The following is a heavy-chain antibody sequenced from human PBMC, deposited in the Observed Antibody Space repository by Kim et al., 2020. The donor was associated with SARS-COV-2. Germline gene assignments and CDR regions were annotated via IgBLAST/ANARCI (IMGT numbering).Heavy chain of an antibody. D-gene: IGHD4-17*01. V-gene: IGHV3-11*01. J-gene: IGHJ4*02. CDR3: ARRAGYGDYVDS. CDR2: ISSSASTI. CDR1: GFTFSDYY. Sequence: GGSLRLSCAASGFTFSDYYMSWIRQVPGKGLEWVSYISSSASTIYYADSVRGRFTISRDNAKNSLYLQMNSLRAEDTAVYYCARRAGYGDYVDSWGQGTLVTVSS.